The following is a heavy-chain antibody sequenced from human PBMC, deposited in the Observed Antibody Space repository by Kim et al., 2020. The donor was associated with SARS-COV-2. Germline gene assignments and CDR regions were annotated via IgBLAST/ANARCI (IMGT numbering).Heavy chain of an antibody. CDR1: GGSISSGSYY. Sequence: SETLSLTCTVSGGSISSGSYYWSWIRQPAGKGLEWIGRIYTSGSTNYNPSLKSRVTISVDTSKNQFSLKLSSVTAADTAVYYCARVGIAVAGTDYWGQGTLVTVSS. CDR3: ARVGIAVAGTDY. V-gene: IGHV4-61*02. CDR2: IYTSGST. D-gene: IGHD6-19*01. J-gene: IGHJ4*02.